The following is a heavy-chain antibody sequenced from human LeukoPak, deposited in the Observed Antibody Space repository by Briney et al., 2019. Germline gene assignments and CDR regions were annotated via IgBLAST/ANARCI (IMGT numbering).Heavy chain of an antibody. CDR3: ASRDILGAYDAFDI. Sequence: GASVTVSCKASGYTFTGYYMHWVRQAPGQGLEWMGWINPNSGGTNYAQKFQGRVTMTRDTSISTAYMELSRLRPDDTAVYYCASRDILGAYDAFDIWGQGTMVTVSS. CDR2: INPNSGGT. V-gene: IGHV1-2*02. D-gene: IGHD3-9*01. J-gene: IGHJ3*02. CDR1: GYTFTGYY.